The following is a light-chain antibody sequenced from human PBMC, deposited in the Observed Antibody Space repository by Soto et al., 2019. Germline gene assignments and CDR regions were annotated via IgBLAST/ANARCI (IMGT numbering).Light chain of an antibody. CDR2: DAS. CDR1: QSVSSY. V-gene: IGKV3-11*01. Sequence: EIVMTQSPATLSVSPGERATLTCRASQSVSSYLAWYQQKPGQVPRLLIYDASNRATGIPARFSGSGSGTDFTLTISSLEPEDFALYYCQQRSNWPRTFGQGTKVDIK. J-gene: IGKJ1*01. CDR3: QQRSNWPRT.